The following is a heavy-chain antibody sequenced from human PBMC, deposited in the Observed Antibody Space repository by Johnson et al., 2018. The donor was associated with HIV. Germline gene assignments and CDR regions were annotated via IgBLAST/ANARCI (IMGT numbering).Heavy chain of an antibody. CDR3: AKDRILSGYGPGAFDI. CDR1: GFTFSSYG. V-gene: IGHV3-30*02. Sequence: QVQLVESGGGVVQPGGSLRLSCAASGFTFSSYGMHWVRQAPGKGLEWVAFIRYDGSNKYYADFVKRRLTISRDNSKNTLYLQMNSLRAEDTAVYYCAKDRILSGYGPGAFDIWGQGTMVTVSS. D-gene: IGHD5-12*01. J-gene: IGHJ3*02. CDR2: IRYDGSNK.